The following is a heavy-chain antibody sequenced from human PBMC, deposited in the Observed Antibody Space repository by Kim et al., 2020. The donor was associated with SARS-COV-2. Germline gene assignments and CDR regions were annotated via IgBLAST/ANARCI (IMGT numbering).Heavy chain of an antibody. CDR1: GASISSGDFS. V-gene: IGHV4-30-2*01. CDR2: IYHSGYT. J-gene: IGHJ4*02. D-gene: IGHD6-19*01. Sequence: SETLSLTCAVSGASISSGDFSWSWIRQPPGKGLEWIGYIYHSGYTYYNPSLWGRVTISLDMSKNNFSLNLTSVTAADTAVYYCASGSESSGKSFDYWGQGTLVTVSS. CDR3: ASGSESSGKSFDY.